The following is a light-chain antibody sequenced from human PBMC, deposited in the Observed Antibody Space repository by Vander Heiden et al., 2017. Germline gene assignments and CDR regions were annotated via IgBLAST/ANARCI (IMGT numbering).Light chain of an antibody. Sequence: DTQMPHSPSSLSASVADSVTITCRASQTISRYLNRYQQKPGKTAKLLLYATSSFLSAVVSTMSGRGSARDLSLAIIRLLPADFTATYCCQRYGNPPTFGDGTKVDIK. CDR2: ATS. J-gene: IGKJ3*01. V-gene: IGKV1-39*01. CDR3: CQRYGNPPT. CDR1: QTISRY.